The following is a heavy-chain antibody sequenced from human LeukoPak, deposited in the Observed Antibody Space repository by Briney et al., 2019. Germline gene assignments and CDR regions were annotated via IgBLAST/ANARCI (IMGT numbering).Heavy chain of an antibody. J-gene: IGHJ4*02. CDR2: ISCSGSTI. CDR3: VRRPTNGKTFEY. D-gene: IGHD2-8*01. CDR1: GFTFSDYY. V-gene: IGHV3-11*04. Sequence: GGSLRLPCAASGFTFSDYYMRWIRQAPGKGLVGVSYISCSGSTIYYADPVRRLFTISRENAKHSLYPQMNSPRAEHTGVYLCVRRPTNGKTFEYWGQGPLVRVSS.